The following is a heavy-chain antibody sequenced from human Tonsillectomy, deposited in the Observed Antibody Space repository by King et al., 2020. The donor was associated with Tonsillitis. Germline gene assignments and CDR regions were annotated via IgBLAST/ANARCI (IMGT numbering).Heavy chain of an antibody. D-gene: IGHD2-2*01. CDR2: IFYSVST. CDR3: ARSIPSALPHDAFDI. J-gene: IGHJ3*02. V-gene: IGHV4-30-4*01. CDR1: GGSLSSGSYS. Sequence: QLQESGPGLVKPSQTLSLTCTVSGGSLSSGSYSWTWIRQPPGKGLEWIGYIFYSVSTYYNPSLKSRVTISVDTSKNQFSLNLTSVTAADTAVYYCARSIPSALPHDAFDIWGQGTMVTVSS.